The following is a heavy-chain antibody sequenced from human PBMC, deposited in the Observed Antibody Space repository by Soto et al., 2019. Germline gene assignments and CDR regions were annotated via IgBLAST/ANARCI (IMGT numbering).Heavy chain of an antibody. CDR2: ISGSGGST. CDR1: GFTFSSYA. CDR3: GLGLTYYYYGMDV. V-gene: IGHV3-23*01. Sequence: EVQLLESGGGLVQPGGSLRLSCAASGFTFSSYAMSWVRQAPGKGLEWVSAISGSGGSTYYADSVKGRFTISRDNSKNTLYLQMKSLRAEDTAVYYCGLGLTYYYYGMDVWGQGTTVTVSS. J-gene: IGHJ6*02. D-gene: IGHD2-21*02.